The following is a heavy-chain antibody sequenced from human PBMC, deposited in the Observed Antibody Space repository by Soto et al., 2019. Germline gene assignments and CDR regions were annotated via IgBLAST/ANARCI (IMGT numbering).Heavy chain of an antibody. CDR2: IYYSGST. V-gene: IGHV4-59*01. CDR3: ARGCITTSCYLSHYYFGLDV. J-gene: IGHJ6*02. CDR1: GGSISSYY. D-gene: IGHD2-2*01. Sequence: SETLSLTCTVSGGSISSYYWSWIRQPPGKGLEWIGYIYYSGSTNYNPSLKSRVTISVDTSKNQFSLNLSSVTAADTAVYYCARGCITTSCYLSHYYFGLDVWGQGTTVTVSS.